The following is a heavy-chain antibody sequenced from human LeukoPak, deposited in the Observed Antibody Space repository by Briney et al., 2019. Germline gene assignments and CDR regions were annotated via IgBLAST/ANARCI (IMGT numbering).Heavy chain of an antibody. CDR2: INTNTGNP. V-gene: IGHV7-4-1*02. J-gene: IGHJ5*02. CDR3: ASRSRYSGSYSWFDP. CDR1: GYTFTSYA. Sequence: ASVKVSCKASGYTFTSYAMNWVRQAPGQGLEWMGWINTNTGNPTYAQGFTGRFVFSLDTSVSTAYLQISSLKAEDTAVYYCASRSRYSGSYSWFDPWGQGTLVTVSS. D-gene: IGHD1-26*01.